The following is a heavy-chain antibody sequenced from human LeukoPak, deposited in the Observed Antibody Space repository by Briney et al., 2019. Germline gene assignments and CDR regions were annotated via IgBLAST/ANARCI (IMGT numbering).Heavy chain of an antibody. J-gene: IGHJ4*02. Sequence: SETLSLTCTVSGGSISSSYWSWIRQPPGQGLEWIGYIFYSGSTSYNPSLKSRVTISVDTSKNQFSLKLSSVTAADTAVYYCARGRVGATTLFDYWGQGTLVTVSS. CDR2: IFYSGST. CDR3: ARGRVGATTLFDY. D-gene: IGHD1-26*01. V-gene: IGHV4-59*01. CDR1: GGSISSSY.